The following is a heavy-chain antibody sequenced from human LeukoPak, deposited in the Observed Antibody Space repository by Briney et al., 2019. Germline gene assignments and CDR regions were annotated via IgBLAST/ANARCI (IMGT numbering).Heavy chain of an antibody. CDR2: MNPNSGNK. V-gene: IGHV1-8*01. J-gene: IGHJ4*02. CDR1: GYTFTSYD. CDR3: ARDAYFDY. Sequence: ASVTVSCKASGYTFTSYDINWVRQATGQGLEWMGWMNPNSGNKGYAQKFQGRVTMTSNTSISKAYIELSSLRAEDTAVYYCARDAYFDYWGQGTLVTVSS.